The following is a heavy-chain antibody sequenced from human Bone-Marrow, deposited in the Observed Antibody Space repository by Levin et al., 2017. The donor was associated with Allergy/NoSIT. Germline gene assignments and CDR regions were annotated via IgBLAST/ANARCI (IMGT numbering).Heavy chain of an antibody. D-gene: IGHD2-8*01. Sequence: SETLSLTCTVSGDSISSMTYYWAWIRQSPGKGLDWIGTIHYGGTTYYNPSFKSRITVSVDTSKDQFSLNLTSVAAADTALYYCARQDTNGYFDYWGQGALVTVSS. CDR3: ARQDTNGYFDY. CDR2: IHYGGTT. J-gene: IGHJ4*02. CDR1: GDSISSMTYY. V-gene: IGHV4-39*01.